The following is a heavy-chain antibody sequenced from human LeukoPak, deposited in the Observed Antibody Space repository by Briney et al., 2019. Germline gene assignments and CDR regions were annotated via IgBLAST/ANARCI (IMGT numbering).Heavy chain of an antibody. J-gene: IGHJ4*02. V-gene: IGHV3-30*03. CDR1: GFTFSDYA. CDR3: YGSGSLIY. Sequence: GGSLRLSCTASGFTFSDYAMHWVRQAPGKGLEWVAVISYDGSNKYYADSVKGRFTISRDNSKNTLYLQMNSLRAEDTAVYYCYGSGSLIYWGQGTLVTVSS. CDR2: ISYDGSNK. D-gene: IGHD3-10*01.